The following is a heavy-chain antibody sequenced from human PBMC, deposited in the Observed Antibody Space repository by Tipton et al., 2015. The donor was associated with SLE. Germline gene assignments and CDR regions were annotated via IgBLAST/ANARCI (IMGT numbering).Heavy chain of an antibody. CDR2: GST. J-gene: IGHJ3*02. CDR3: ARVAVVTPRHAIDI. V-gene: IGHV4-61*02. D-gene: IGHD4-23*01. CDR1: GGSITRGSYY. Sequence: TLSLTCRVSGGSITRGSYYWSWIRQPAGKGLEWIGGSTNYNPSLKSRVTISLDTSKNQFSLKLISVTAADTAVYYCARVAVVTPRHAIDIWGQGTVVTVSS.